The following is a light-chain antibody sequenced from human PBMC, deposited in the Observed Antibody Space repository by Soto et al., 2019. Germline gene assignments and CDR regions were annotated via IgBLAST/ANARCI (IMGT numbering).Light chain of an antibody. J-gene: IGKJ5*01. V-gene: IGKV1-5*03. CDR2: KAS. CDR1: QPISSW. CDR3: QLSYSTPLT. Sequence: DIQMTQSPSTLSGSVGDRVTITCRASQPISSWLAWYQQKPGKAPKLLIYKASTLKSGVPSRFSGSGSGTEFTLTISSLQPDDFAPYYCQLSYSTPLTFGKGTRLEIK.